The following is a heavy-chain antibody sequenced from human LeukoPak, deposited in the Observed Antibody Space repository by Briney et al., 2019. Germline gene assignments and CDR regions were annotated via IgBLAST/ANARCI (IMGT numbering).Heavy chain of an antibody. J-gene: IGHJ5*02. CDR2: ISGSGGST. D-gene: IGHD6-13*01. V-gene: IGHV3-23*01. CDR3: AKDSGSWYGGRGDWFDP. CDR1: GLTFSSYA. Sequence: GGSLRLSCEASGLTFSSYAMSWVRQAPGKGLEWVSGISGSGGSTYYADSVKGRFTISRDNSKNTLYLQMNSLRAEDTAVYYCAKDSGSWYGGRGDWFDPWGQGTLVTVSS.